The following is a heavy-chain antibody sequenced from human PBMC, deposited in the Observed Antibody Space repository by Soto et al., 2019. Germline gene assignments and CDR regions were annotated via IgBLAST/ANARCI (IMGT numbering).Heavy chain of an antibody. V-gene: IGHV4-39*01. D-gene: IGHD2-2*01. CDR3: ARGEGYCSSTSCLGIAAAGVFDY. Sequence: SETLSLTCTVSGGSISSSSYYWGWIRQPPGKGLEWIGSIYYSGSTYYNPSLKSRVTISVDTSKNQFSLKLSSVTAADTAVYYCARGEGYCSSTSCLGIAAAGVFDYWGQGTLVTVSS. CDR2: IYYSGST. CDR1: GGSISSSSYY. J-gene: IGHJ4*02.